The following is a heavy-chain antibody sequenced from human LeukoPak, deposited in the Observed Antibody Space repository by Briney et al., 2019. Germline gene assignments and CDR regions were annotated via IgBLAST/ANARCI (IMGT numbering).Heavy chain of an antibody. CDR3: AREFSH. D-gene: IGHD3-3*02. CDR2: IDTSGNT. CDR1: GGSISSDNSY. Sequence: SQTLSLTCTVSGGSISSDNSYWSWIRRPAGKGLELIGRIDTSGNTNYNPSLKSRVTISIDTSKNQLSLKLSSVIAADTAVYHCAREFSHWGQGTLVTVSS. V-gene: IGHV4-61*02. J-gene: IGHJ4*02.